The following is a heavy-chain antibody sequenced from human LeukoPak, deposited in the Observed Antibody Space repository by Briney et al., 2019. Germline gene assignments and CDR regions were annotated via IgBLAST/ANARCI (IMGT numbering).Heavy chain of an antibody. CDR1: GXSXISHA. Sequence: SGXSXISHAMXWVRQAPGKGLEWVSSISGNGGRTYYADSVKGRFTISRDNSKNTLYLQMNSLRAEDSAVYYCAKDLGYYSSYYYGMDVWGQGTTVTVSS. V-gene: IGHV3-23*01. CDR3: AKDLGYYSSYYYGMDV. CDR2: ISGNGGRT. J-gene: IGHJ6*02. D-gene: IGHD4-11*01.